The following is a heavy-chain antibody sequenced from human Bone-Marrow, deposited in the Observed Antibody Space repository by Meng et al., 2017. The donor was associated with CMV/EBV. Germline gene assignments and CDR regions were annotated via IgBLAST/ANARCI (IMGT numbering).Heavy chain of an antibody. Sequence: GESLKISCAASGFTVSSNYMSWVRQAPGKGLEWVSVIYSGGSTYYADSVKGRFTISRDDSKSIAYLQMNSLKTEDTAVYYCTRDPSDFWTDIDYWGQGTLVTVSS. D-gene: IGHD3-3*01. CDR3: TRDPSDFWTDIDY. J-gene: IGHJ4*02. CDR2: IYSGGST. CDR1: GFTVSSNY. V-gene: IGHV3-66*01.